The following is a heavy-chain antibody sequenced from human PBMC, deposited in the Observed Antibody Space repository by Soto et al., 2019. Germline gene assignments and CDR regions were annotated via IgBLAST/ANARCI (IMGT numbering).Heavy chain of an antibody. CDR1: GYSFTSYW. CDR3: ARQMIGAGDYAPYYYYYYMDV. J-gene: IGHJ6*03. D-gene: IGHD4-17*01. Sequence: GESLKISCKGSGYSFTSYWIGWVRQMPGKGLEWMGIIYPGDSDTRYSPSFQGQVTISADKSISTAYLQWSSLKASDTAMYYCARQMIGAGDYAPYYYYYYMDVWGKGTTVTVPS. CDR2: IYPGDSDT. V-gene: IGHV5-51*01.